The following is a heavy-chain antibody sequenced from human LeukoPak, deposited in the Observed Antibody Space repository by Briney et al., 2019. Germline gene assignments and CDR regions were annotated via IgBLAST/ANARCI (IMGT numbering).Heavy chain of an antibody. D-gene: IGHD6-6*01. V-gene: IGHV3-23*01. CDR1: GFTFSSYA. CDR3: ARDSTVGQLVRGYYYYMDV. Sequence: PGGSLRLSCAASGFTFSSYAMSWVRQAPGKGLEWLSVISGSGDSTYYADSVKGRFTISRDNYMNTLYLQVNSLRAEDTAVYYCARDSTVGQLVRGYYYYMDVWGKGTTVTVSS. J-gene: IGHJ6*03. CDR2: ISGSGDST.